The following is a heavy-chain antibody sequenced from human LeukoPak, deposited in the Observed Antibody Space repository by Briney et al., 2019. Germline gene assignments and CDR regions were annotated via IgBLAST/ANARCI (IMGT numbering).Heavy chain of an antibody. CDR1: GFTFTNAW. D-gene: IGHD1-1*01. J-gene: IGHJ3*02. Sequence: GGSLRLSCVDSGFTFTNAWMSWVRQAPGKGLEWVGRIKSKADGGTADYATPVKGRFTISRDDPKNTLYLQMNSLKTEDTAVYYCTTYNDKDAFNIWGQGTMVTVSS. V-gene: IGHV3-15*01. CDR3: TTYNDKDAFNI. CDR2: IKSKADGGTA.